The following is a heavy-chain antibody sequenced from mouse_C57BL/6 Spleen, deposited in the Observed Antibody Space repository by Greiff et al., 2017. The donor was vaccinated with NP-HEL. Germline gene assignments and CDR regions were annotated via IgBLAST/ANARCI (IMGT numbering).Heavy chain of an antibody. V-gene: IGHV1-55*01. D-gene: IGHD6-1*01. CDR2: IYPGSGST. CDR1: GYTFTSYW. CDR3: ARPLDYYAMDY. J-gene: IGHJ4*01. Sequence: QVQLKQPGAELVKPGASVKMSCKASGYTFTSYWITWVKQRPGQGLEWIGDIYPGSGSTNYNEKFKSKATLTVDTSSSTAYMQLSILTSEDSAVYYCARPLDYYAMDYWGQGTSVTVSS.